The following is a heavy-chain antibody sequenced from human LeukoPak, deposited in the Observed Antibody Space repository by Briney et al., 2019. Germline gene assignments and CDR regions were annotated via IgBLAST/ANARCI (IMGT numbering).Heavy chain of an antibody. Sequence: ASVKVSCKASGYTFTGYHIHWVRQAPGQGLEWMGWINPNSGDTNYAQKFQGRVTMTRDTSISTAYMELNTLRSDDTAVYYCARGPLRLYSYDSSANYFRWFDPWGQGTLVTVSS. CDR3: ARGPLRLYSYDSSANYFRWFDP. CDR2: INPNSGDT. CDR1: GYTFTGYH. J-gene: IGHJ5*02. V-gene: IGHV1-2*02. D-gene: IGHD3-22*01.